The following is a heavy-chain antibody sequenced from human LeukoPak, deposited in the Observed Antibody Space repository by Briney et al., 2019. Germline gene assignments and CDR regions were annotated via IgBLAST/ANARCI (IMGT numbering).Heavy chain of an antibody. D-gene: IGHD6-13*01. CDR3: VGSNWAAGAAFDS. J-gene: IGHJ4*02. Sequence: ASVKVSCKASGYTFTAYYMHWVRQAPGQGLEWMGWIKCDSGGTGYSRNYRGRLTMSRDTYISTAYMELTRLTSDDTAVYYCVGSNWAAGAAFDSGGEGTQVSVS. V-gene: IGHV1-2*02. CDR2: IKCDSGGT. CDR1: GYTFTAYY.